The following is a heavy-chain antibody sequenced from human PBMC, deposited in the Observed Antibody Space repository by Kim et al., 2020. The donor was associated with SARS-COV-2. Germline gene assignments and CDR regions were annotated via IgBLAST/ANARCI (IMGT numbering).Heavy chain of an antibody. J-gene: IGHJ5*02. Sequence: SVKVSCKASGGTFSSYAISWVRQAPGQGLEWMGGIIPIFGTANYAQKFQGRVTITADESTSTAYMELSSLRSEDTAVYYCARDPTAMVRTNYNWFDPWGQGTLVTVSS. CDR2: IIPIFGTA. CDR1: GGTFSSYA. D-gene: IGHD5-18*01. CDR3: ARDPTAMVRTNYNWFDP. V-gene: IGHV1-69*13.